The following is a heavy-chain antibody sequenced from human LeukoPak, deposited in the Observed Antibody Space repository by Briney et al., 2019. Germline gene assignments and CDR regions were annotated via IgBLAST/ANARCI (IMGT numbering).Heavy chain of an antibody. CDR3: ARSQNYYGSGDY. J-gene: IGHJ4*02. V-gene: IGHV4-61*03. D-gene: IGHD3-10*01. Sequence: SETLPLTCTVSGDSVSNGNYYWSWLRQPPGKALEWIGYIYYTGKTYYNPSLEGRVTILVDTSRNHFSVKLSSVTAADTAVYYCARSQNYYGSGDYWSQGTLVTVSS. CDR2: IYYTGKT. CDR1: GDSVSNGNYY.